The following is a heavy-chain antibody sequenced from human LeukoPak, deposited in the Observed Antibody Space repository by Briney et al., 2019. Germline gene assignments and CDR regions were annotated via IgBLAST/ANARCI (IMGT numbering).Heavy chain of an antibody. CDR2: ISSSGSTI. CDR3: ASHLELDWFDP. V-gene: IGHV3-11*01. D-gene: IGHD1-7*01. J-gene: IGHJ5*02. Sequence: PGGSLRLSCAASGFTFSDYYMSWIRQAPGKGLEWVSHISSSGSTIYYADSVKGRLTISRDNAKNSLYLQMNSLRAEDTAVYYSASHLELDWFDPWGQGTLVTVSS. CDR1: GFTFSDYY.